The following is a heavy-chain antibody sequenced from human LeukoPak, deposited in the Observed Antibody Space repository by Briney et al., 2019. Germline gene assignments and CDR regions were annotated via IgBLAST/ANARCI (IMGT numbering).Heavy chain of an antibody. CDR1: GYTFTSYD. CDR3: AKDGETYYDFWSGYSTYYYYYYMDV. V-gene: IGHV1-8*03. D-gene: IGHD3-3*01. Sequence: ASVKVSCKASGYTFTSYDINWVRQATGQGLEWMGWMNPNSGNTGYAQKFQGRVTITRNTSISTAYMELSSLRAEDTAVYYCAKDGETYYDFWSGYSTYYYYYYMDVWGKGTTVTVSS. CDR2: MNPNSGNT. J-gene: IGHJ6*03.